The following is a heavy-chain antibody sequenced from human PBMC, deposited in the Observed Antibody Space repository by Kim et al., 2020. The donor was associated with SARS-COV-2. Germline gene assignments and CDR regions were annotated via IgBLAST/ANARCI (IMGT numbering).Heavy chain of an antibody. CDR3: AKGYGSRTGVVFDY. Sequence: GGSLRLSCAASGFTFSSYAMSWVRQAPGKGLEWVSVIRANGAETYYVDSVKGRFTISRDNAKNTLYLQMNSLRAEDTAVYYCAKGYGSRTGVVFDYWAQG. CDR1: GFTFSSYA. V-gene: IGHV3-23*01. J-gene: IGHJ4*02. CDR2: IRANGAET. D-gene: IGHD4-17*01.